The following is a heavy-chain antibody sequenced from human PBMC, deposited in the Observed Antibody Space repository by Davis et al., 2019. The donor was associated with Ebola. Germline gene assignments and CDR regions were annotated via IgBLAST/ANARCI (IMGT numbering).Heavy chain of an antibody. J-gene: IGHJ6*03. Sequence: GESLKISCAASGFTFSSYWMTWVRQAPGRGLEWVANIKSDGSEKSYVDSVKGRFTISRDNAKNSLYLQMNSLRVEDTAVYYCARDPGYYMDVWGKGTTVTVSS. CDR3: ARDPGYYMDV. V-gene: IGHV3-7*01. CDR2: IKSDGSEK. CDR1: GFTFSSYW.